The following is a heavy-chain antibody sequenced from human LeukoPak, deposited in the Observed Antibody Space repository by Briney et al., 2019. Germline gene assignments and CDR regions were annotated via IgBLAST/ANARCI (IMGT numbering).Heavy chain of an antibody. J-gene: IGHJ5*02. CDR1: GGSFSGYY. D-gene: IGHD6-6*01. Sequence: SETLSLTCAVYGGSFSGYYRSWIRQPPGKGLEWIGEINHSGSTNYNPSLKSRVTISVDTSKNQFSLKLSSVTAADTAVYYCASGTASSSDSPREFWFDPWGQGTRVTVSS. V-gene: IGHV4-34*01. CDR3: ASGTASSSDSPREFWFDP. CDR2: INHSGST.